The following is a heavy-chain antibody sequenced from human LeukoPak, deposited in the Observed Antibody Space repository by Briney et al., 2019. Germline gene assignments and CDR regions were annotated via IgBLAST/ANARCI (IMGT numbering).Heavy chain of an antibody. J-gene: IGHJ5*02. CDR3: ARGADGVSSNSRGWFDP. CDR1: GFTFGSYS. D-gene: IGHD2-15*01. Sequence: GGSLRLSCAASGFTFGSYSMNWVRQAPGKGLEWVSSISSSSSYIYYADSVEGRFTISRDNAKNSLYLQMNSLRAEDTAVYYCARGADGVSSNSRGWFDPWGQGTLVTVSS. CDR2: ISSSSSYI. V-gene: IGHV3-21*01.